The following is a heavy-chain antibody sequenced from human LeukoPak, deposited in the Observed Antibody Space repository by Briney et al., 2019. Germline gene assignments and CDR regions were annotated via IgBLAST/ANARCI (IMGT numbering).Heavy chain of an antibody. J-gene: IGHJ4*02. CDR1: GFTFSSYA. D-gene: IGHD3-9*01. CDR2: ISSNGGST. CDR3: ARDRERSDYDILTGYSVY. Sequence: GGSLRLSCAASGFTFSSYAMHWVRQAPGKGLEYVSAISSNGGSTYYANSVKGRFTISRDNSKNTLYLQMGSLRAEDMAVYYCARDRERSDYDILTGYSVYGGQGTLVTFSS. V-gene: IGHV3-64*01.